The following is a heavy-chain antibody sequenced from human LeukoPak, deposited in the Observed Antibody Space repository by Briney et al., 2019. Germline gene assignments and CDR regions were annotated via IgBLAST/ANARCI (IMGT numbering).Heavy chain of an antibody. CDR3: ARSIQLWSYFDY. J-gene: IGHJ4*02. Sequence: GGSLRLSCAASGFTFSSYWMSWVRQAPGKGLEWVSYISSSGSTIYYADSVKGRFTISRDNAKNSLYLQMNSLRAEDTAVYYCARSIQLWSYFDYWGQGTLVTVSS. V-gene: IGHV3-48*04. D-gene: IGHD5-18*01. CDR2: ISSSGSTI. CDR1: GFTFSSYW.